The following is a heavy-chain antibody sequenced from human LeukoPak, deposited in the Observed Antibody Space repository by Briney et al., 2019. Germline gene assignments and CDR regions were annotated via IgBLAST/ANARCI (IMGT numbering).Heavy chain of an antibody. V-gene: IGHV3-48*04. CDR2: ISSSSSTI. Sequence: PGGSLRLSCAASGFTFSSYSMNWVRQAPGKGLEWVSYISSSSSTIYYADSVKGRFTISRDNAKNSLYLQMNSLRAEDTAVYYCAREGSYSRGYYYGMDVWGQGTTVTVSS. CDR3: AREGSYSRGYYYGMDV. D-gene: IGHD6-13*01. CDR1: GFTFSSYS. J-gene: IGHJ6*02.